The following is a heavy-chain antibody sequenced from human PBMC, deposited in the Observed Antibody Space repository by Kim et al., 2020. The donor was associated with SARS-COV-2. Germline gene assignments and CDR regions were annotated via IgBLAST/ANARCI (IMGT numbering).Heavy chain of an antibody. Sequence: SETLSLTCTVSGGSISSSSYYWGWIRQPPGKGLEWIGSIYYSGSTYYNPSLKSRVTISVDTSKNQFSLKLSSVTAADTAVYYCASRYGSGSYYNGRYYYGMDVWGQGTTVTVSS. CDR3: ASRYGSGSYYNGRYYYGMDV. D-gene: IGHD3-10*01. CDR1: GGSISSSSYY. CDR2: IYYSGST. J-gene: IGHJ6*02. V-gene: IGHV4-39*01.